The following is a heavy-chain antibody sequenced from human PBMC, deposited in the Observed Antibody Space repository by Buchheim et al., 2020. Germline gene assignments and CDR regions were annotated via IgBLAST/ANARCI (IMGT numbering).Heavy chain of an antibody. CDR3: AKGGGSGSSQGYYFDY. J-gene: IGHJ4*02. CDR2: ISGSGGST. Sequence: EVQLLESGGGLVQPGGSLRLSCAASGFTFSSYAMSWVRQAPGKGLEWVSAISGSGGSTYYADSVKGRFTVSRANSKNTLYLQMNSLRAEDTAVYYCAKGGGSGSSQGYYFDYWGQGTL. D-gene: IGHD3-10*01. V-gene: IGHV3-23*01. CDR1: GFTFSSYA.